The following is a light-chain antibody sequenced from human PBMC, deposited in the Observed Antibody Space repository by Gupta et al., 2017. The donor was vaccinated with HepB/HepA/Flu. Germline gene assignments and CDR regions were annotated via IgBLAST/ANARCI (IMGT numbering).Light chain of an antibody. CDR3: QTGDNGTGVV. CDR1: NLGNKY. Sequence: SYDLPQPPSVSVSPRQTASITCSGHNLGNKYVSWYQQRPGQSPVLVIYQDDKRPSGIPERFSGSNSGNIVTLTITGAQPVEEADYFCQTGDNGTGVVFGGGTRLTVL. J-gene: IGLJ2*01. CDR2: QDD. V-gene: IGLV3-1*01.